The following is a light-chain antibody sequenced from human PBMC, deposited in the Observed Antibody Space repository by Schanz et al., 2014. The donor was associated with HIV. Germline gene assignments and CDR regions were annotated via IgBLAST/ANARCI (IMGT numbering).Light chain of an antibody. CDR2: DVR. Sequence: QSALTQPASVSGSPGQSITISCSGTSSDIGGSDYVSWYQQHPGRAPKVLIYDVRDRPSGVSNRFSGSTSGNTASLTISGLQAEDEADYYCAVWDDSLNGRILGGGTKLTAL. J-gene: IGLJ2*01. CDR3: AVWDDSLNGRI. V-gene: IGLV2-14*03. CDR1: SSDIGGSDY.